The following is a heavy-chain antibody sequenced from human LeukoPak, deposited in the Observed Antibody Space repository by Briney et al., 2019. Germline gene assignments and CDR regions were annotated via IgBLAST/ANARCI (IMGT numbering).Heavy chain of an antibody. CDR2: INHSGST. CDR3: ARGYNSGIVVVPAAIRKGYYYYGMDV. CDR1: GGSFSGYY. D-gene: IGHD2-2*02. V-gene: IGHV4-34*01. J-gene: IGHJ6*02. Sequence: SETLSLTCAVYGGSFSGYYWSWIRQPPGKGLEWIGEINHSGSTIYNPSLKSRVTISVDTSKNQFSLKLSSVTAADTAVYYCARGYNSGIVVVPAAIRKGYYYYGMDVWGQGTTVTVSS.